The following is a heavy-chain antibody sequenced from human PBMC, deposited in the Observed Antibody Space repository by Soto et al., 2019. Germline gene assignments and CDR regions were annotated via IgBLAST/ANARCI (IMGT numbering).Heavy chain of an antibody. CDR3: ARDRIVVVPAAMEFDY. D-gene: IGHD2-2*01. Sequence: ASVKVSCKASGYTFTSDGIRWVRQAPGQGLEWMGWISAYNGNTNYAQKLQGRVTMTTDTSTSTAYMELRSPRHDDTAVYYCARDRIVVVPAAMEFDYWGQ. V-gene: IGHV1-18*04. CDR1: GYTFTSDG. CDR2: ISAYNGNT. J-gene: IGHJ4*02.